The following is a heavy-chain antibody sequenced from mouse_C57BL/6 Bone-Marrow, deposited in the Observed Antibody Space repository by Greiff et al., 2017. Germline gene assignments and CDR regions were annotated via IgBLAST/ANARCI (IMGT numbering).Heavy chain of an antibody. CDR1: GYTFTDYY. D-gene: IGHD1-1*01. Sequence: EVQLQQSGPVLVKPGASVKMSCKASGYTFTDYYMNWVKQSHGKSLEWIGVINPYNGGTSYNQKFKGKATLTVDKSSSTAYMELNSLTSEDSAVYYCARAAHYGSIWYFDVWGTGTTVTVSS. CDR2: INPYNGGT. CDR3: ARAAHYGSIWYFDV. V-gene: IGHV1-19*01. J-gene: IGHJ1*03.